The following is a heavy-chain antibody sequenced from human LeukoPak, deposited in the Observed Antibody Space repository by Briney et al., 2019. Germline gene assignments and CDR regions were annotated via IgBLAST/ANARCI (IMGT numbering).Heavy chain of an antibody. Sequence: GEPLTISCKGSGYSFTSYWIGWVGQMPGKGLEWMGIIYLVDSDTRYSPSFHGQVTISADKSISTAYLQWSSLKASDTAMYFCARGDSSGYYYNWFDPWGQGTLVTVSS. CDR3: ARGDSSGYYYNWFDP. V-gene: IGHV5-51*06. CDR1: GYSFTSYW. CDR2: IYLVDSDT. J-gene: IGHJ5*02. D-gene: IGHD3-22*01.